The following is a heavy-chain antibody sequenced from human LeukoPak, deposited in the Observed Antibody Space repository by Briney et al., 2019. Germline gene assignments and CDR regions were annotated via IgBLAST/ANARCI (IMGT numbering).Heavy chain of an antibody. D-gene: IGHD2-15*01. CDR2: IYYSGST. Sequence: SETLSLTCTVSGGSISSSSYYWGWIRQPPGKGLEWIGSIYYSGSTYYNPSLKSRVTISVDKSKNQFSLKLSSVTAADTAVYYCARYRVCSGGSCYSDFDYWGQGTLVTVSS. V-gene: IGHV4-39*07. J-gene: IGHJ4*02. CDR1: GGSISSSSYY. CDR3: ARYRVCSGGSCYSDFDY.